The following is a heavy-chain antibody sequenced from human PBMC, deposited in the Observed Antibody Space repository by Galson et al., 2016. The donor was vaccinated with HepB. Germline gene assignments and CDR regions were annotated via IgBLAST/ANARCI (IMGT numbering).Heavy chain of an antibody. CDR1: GLTFSSHP. CDR3: AKRVSSSKYFDY. Sequence: SLRLSCAASGLTFSSHPMNWVRQAPGKGLEWVSSIGSRGDDTYYADSVKGRFTVSRDNLKNTLYLQMNSLRADDTAVYYCAKRVSSSKYFDYWGQGTLVTVSS. D-gene: IGHD2-2*01. V-gene: IGHV3-23*01. J-gene: IGHJ4*02. CDR2: IGSRGDDT.